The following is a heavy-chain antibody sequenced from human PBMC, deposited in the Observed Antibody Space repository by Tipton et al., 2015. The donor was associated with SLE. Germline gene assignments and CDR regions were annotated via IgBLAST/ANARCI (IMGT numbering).Heavy chain of an antibody. D-gene: IGHD6-19*01. CDR1: GGSLSSHY. J-gene: IGHJ4*02. CDR2: IYYSGST. Sequence: TLSLTCTVSGGSLSSHYWSWIRQPPGKGLEWIGYIYYSGSTYYNPSLKSRVTISVDTSKNQFSLKLSSVTAADTAVYYCARERAVAGFYYFDYWGQGTLVTVSS. CDR3: ARERAVAGFYYFDY. V-gene: IGHV4-59*11.